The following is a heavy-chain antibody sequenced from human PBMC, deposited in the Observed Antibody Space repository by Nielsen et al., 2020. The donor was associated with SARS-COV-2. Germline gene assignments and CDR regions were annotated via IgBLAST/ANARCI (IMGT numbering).Heavy chain of an antibody. J-gene: IGHJ6*03. D-gene: IGHD6-6*01. CDR3: ARRGGVGQLGGYYYYYMDV. Sequence: WVRQAPGQRLEWMGWINAGNGNTKYSQKFQGRVTITADESTSTAYMELSSLRSEDTAVYYCARRGGVGQLGGYYYYYMDVWGKGTTVTVSS. V-gene: IGHV1-3*01. CDR2: INAGNGNT.